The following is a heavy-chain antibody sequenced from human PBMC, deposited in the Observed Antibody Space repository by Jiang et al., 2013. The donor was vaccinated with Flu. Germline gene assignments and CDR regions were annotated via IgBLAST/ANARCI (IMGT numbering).Heavy chain of an antibody. CDR1: GGSFSGYY. J-gene: IGHJ5*02. V-gene: IGHV4-34*01. CDR2: INQSGIT. Sequence: LLKPSETLSLTCAVYGGSFSGYYWSWIRQPPGKGLEWIGEINQSGITNCDPSLKRRVTMSIDTSKNQFSLKLSSVTAADTAVYYCASRPMNYYGSGRPFDPWGQGTLVTVSS. D-gene: IGHD3-10*01. CDR3: ASRPMNYYGSGRPFDP.